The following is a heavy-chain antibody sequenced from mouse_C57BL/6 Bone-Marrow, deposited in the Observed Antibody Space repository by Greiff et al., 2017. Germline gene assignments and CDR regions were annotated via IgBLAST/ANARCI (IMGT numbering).Heavy chain of an antibody. J-gene: IGHJ4*01. CDR1: GFSLTSYG. D-gene: IGHD4-1*01. CDR3: AKLSNWESSPYYAMDY. V-gene: IGHV2-9*01. Sequence: VKLMESGPGLVAPSQSLSITCTVSGFSLTSYGVDWVRQPPGKGLEWLGVIWGGGSTNYNSALMSRLSISKDNSKSQVFLKMNSLQTDDTAMYYCAKLSNWESSPYYAMDYWGQGTSVTVSS. CDR2: IWGGGST.